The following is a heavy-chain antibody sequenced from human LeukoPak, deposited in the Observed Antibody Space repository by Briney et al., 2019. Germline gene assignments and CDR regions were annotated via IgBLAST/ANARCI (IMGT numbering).Heavy chain of an antibody. J-gene: IGHJ4*02. Sequence: GGALRLSCAPCVFTFSRSWMDWGRQAPGKGLEWVANIKEDGSETHYVDSAKGRFTISRDNAKNSLFLQVDNLRVEDTAIYYCSRSLNFWGQGTLVTVSP. V-gene: IGHV3-7*01. CDR1: VFTFSRSW. CDR3: SRSLNF. CDR2: IKEDGSET.